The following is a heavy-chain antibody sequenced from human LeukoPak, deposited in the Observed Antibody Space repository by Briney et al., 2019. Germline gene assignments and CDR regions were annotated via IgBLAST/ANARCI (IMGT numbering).Heavy chain of an antibody. CDR3: AKDSAGYSSSWSEVEYFDY. CDR1: GFTFSNYG. V-gene: IGHV3-30*02. CDR2: IRYDGTNQ. J-gene: IGHJ4*02. Sequence: SGGSLRLSCAASGFTFSNYGMHWVRQAPGKGLEWVAFIRYDGTNQYYADSVKGRFTISRDNSKSTLYLQMNSLRAEDTAVYYCAKDSAGYSSSWSEVEYFDYWGQGTLVTVSS. D-gene: IGHD6-13*01.